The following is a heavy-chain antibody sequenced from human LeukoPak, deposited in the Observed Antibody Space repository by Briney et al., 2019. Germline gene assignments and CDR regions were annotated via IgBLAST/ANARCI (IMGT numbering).Heavy chain of an antibody. V-gene: IGHV4-39*01. CDR1: GGSISSSSYY. CDR3: AGSPVYAPKDDAFDI. D-gene: IGHD2-8*01. Sequence: SETLSLTCTVSGGSISSSSYYWGWIRQPPGKGLEWIGSIYYSGSTYYNPSLKSRVTISVDTSKNQFSLKLSSVTAADTAVYYCAGSPVYAPKDDAFDIWGQGTMVTVSS. J-gene: IGHJ3*02. CDR2: IYYSGST.